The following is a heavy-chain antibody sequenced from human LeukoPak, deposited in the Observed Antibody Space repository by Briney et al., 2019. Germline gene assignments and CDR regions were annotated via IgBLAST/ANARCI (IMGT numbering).Heavy chain of an antibody. V-gene: IGHV3-7*01. CDR1: GFTLSSDW. CDR3: AREVRVVVAATQVDYYYYGMGV. D-gene: IGHD2-15*01. CDR2: IKQDGSEK. J-gene: IGHJ6*02. Sequence: QPGGSLRLSCAACGFTLSSDWMRWVRQAPGKGLEWVANIKQDGSEKYYVDSVKGRFTISRDNAKNSLYLQMNSLRAEDTAVYYCAREVRVVVAATQVDYYYYGMGVWGQGTTVTVSS.